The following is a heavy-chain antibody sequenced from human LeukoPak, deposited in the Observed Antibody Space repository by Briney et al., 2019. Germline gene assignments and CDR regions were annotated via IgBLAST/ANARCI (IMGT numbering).Heavy chain of an antibody. V-gene: IGHV3-30-3*01. Sequence: TGGSLRLSCAASGFTFSSSAMHWVRQAPGKGLEWVAVISYDGNSEYYADSVKGRFTISRDNSKNTLYLQMNSLRAEDTAVYYCARKTDTSGSGDYWGQGTLVTVSS. CDR1: GFTFSSSA. CDR2: ISYDGNSE. J-gene: IGHJ4*02. CDR3: ARKTDTSGSGDY. D-gene: IGHD3-22*01.